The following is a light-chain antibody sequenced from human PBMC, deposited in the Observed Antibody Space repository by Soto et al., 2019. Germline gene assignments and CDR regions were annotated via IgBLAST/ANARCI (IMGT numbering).Light chain of an antibody. CDR2: GAF. CDR3: QQYGSSPLT. V-gene: IGKV3-15*01. CDR1: QSVRSN. Sequence: EIVMTQPPVTLSVSPGERATLSCRASQSVRSNLAWYQQKPGQAPSLLIYGAFTRATGIPTRFSGTGSGTEFTLTISSLQSEDFALYYCQQYGSSPLTFGGGTKVDIK. J-gene: IGKJ4*01.